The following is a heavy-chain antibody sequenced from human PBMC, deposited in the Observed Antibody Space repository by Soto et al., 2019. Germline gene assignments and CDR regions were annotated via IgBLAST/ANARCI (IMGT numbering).Heavy chain of an antibody. CDR2: IIPIFGTA. J-gene: IGHJ4*02. CDR3: ARRGYSYGRRGSFDY. D-gene: IGHD5-18*01. Sequence: SVKVSCKASGGTFSSYAISWVRQAPGQGLEWMGGIIPIFGTANYAQKFQGRVTITADESTSTAYMELSSLRSEDTAVYYCARRGYSYGRRGSFDYWGQGTLVTVSS. V-gene: IGHV1-69*13. CDR1: GGTFSSYA.